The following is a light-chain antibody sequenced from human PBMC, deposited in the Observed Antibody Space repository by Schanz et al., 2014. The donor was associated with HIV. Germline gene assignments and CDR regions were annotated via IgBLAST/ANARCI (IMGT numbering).Light chain of an antibody. CDR2: DVS. Sequence: QSALTQPPSASGSPGQSVTISCTGTRSDIGNHDFVSWYQHHPDKAPKLIIYDVSSRPSGVSYRFSGSKSGNTASLTISGLQAEDEADYYCSSYTSSYTYVFGTGTKLTV. CDR3: SSYTSSYTYV. CDR1: RSDIGNHDF. V-gene: IGLV2-14*03. J-gene: IGLJ1*01.